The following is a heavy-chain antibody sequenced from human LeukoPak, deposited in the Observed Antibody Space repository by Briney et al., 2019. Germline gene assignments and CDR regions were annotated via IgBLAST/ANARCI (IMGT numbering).Heavy chain of an antibody. CDR1: GFSLSIHW. V-gene: IGHV3-7*01. Sequence: GGSLRLSCAASGFSLSIHWLTWVRQAPGKRPQWLAHINPDGSETAFLDSVRGRFTISRDNSKNSLYLQMNTLRVEDTAVYHCARGHYGLDVWGQGTTVTVSS. CDR2: INPDGSET. CDR3: ARGHYGLDV. J-gene: IGHJ6*02.